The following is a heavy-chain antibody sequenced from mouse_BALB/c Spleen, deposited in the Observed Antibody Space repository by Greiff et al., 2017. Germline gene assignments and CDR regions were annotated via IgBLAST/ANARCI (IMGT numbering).Heavy chain of an antibody. J-gene: IGHJ2*01. Sequence: VQLVESGGGLVKPGGSLKLSCAASGFTFSSYAMSWVRQSPEKRLEWVAEISSGGSYTYYPDTVTGRFTISRDNAKNTLYLEMSSLRSEDTAMYYCARWNYYGSSPYYFDYWGQGTTLTVSS. D-gene: IGHD1-1*01. CDR2: ISSGGSYT. CDR1: GFTFSSYA. V-gene: IGHV5-9-4*01. CDR3: ARWNYYGSSPYYFDY.